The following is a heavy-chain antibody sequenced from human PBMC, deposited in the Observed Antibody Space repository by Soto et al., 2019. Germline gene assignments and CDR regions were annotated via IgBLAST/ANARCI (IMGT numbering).Heavy chain of an antibody. V-gene: IGHV2-5*02. CDR1: GFSLTTKGVG. CDR3: AHVTITYGGAIGDEAFDI. Sequence: QITLKESGPTLVQPTQTLTLTCDFSGFSLTTKGVGVGWIRQPPGEALEWVAVIYWDNDKRYSSSLQSQLTINKDTSKNQVVHSMINMDPVYTATYFCAHVTITYGGAIGDEAFDIWGQGTMVIVSS. J-gene: IGHJ3*02. D-gene: IGHD3-16*02. CDR2: IYWDNDK.